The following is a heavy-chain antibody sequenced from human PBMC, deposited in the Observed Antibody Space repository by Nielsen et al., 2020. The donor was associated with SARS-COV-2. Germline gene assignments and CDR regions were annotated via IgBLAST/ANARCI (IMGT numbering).Heavy chain of an antibody. D-gene: IGHD1-1*01. CDR3: ARRRTGTYYYYYGMDV. CDR1: GYSFSSYW. V-gene: IGHV5-51*01. J-gene: IGHJ6*02. Sequence: GESLKISCKGSGYSFSSYWIAWVRQMPGKGLEWMGIIYPGDSDTRYSPSFQGQVTISADKSISTAYLQWSSLKASDTAMYYCARRRTGTYYYYYGMDVWGQGTTVTVSS. CDR2: IYPGDSDT.